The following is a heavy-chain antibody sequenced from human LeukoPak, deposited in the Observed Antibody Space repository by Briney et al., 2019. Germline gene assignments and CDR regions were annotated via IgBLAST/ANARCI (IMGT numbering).Heavy chain of an antibody. J-gene: IGHJ6*03. Sequence: GGSLRLSCAASGFTFSNYWMHWVRQAPGKGLVWVSRINSDGINTSYADSAKGRFTISRENAKNSLYLQMTSLRAGDTAVYYCARDRGRYYMDVWGKGTTVTISS. CDR2: INSDGINT. CDR3: ARDRGRYYMDV. V-gene: IGHV3-74*01. D-gene: IGHD6-25*01. CDR1: GFTFSNYW.